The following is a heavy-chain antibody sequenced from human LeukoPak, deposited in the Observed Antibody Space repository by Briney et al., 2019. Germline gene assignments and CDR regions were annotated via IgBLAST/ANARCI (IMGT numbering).Heavy chain of an antibody. D-gene: IGHD3-22*01. CDR1: GYSISSGHY. V-gene: IGHV4-38-2*02. J-gene: IGHJ1*01. CDR3: ARGSYYYDSPPAEYFHH. CDR2: IYFSGST. Sequence: PSETLSLTCTVSGYSISSGHYWGWIRQPPGKGLEWIGSIYFSGSTYYNPSLKSRVTISVDTSKNQFSLKLSSVTAADTAVYFCARGSYYYDSPPAEYFHHWGQGTLVTVSS.